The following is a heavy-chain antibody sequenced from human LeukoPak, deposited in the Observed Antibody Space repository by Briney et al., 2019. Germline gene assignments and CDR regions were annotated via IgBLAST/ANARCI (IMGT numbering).Heavy chain of an antibody. D-gene: IGHD6-13*01. CDR3: AKAAFDY. J-gene: IGHJ4*02. V-gene: IGHV4-34*01. CDR1: GGSFSGYY. CDR2: INHSGSS. Sequence: SETLSLTCAVYGGSFSGYYWSWIRQPPGKGLEWIGEINHSGSSNYNPSLKSRVTISVDTSKNQFSLKLSSVTAADTAVYYCAKAAFDYWGQGTLVTVSS.